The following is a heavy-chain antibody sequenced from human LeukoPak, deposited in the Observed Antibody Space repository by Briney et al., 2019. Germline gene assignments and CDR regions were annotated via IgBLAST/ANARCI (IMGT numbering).Heavy chain of an antibody. D-gene: IGHD3-9*01. CDR2: IYSGGST. Sequence: GGSLRLSCAASGFTVSSNYMSWVRQAPGKGLEWVSVIYSGGSTYYADSVKGRFTISRDNSKNTLYLQMNSLRAEDTAVYYCARDGDDILTLFDYWGQGTLVTVSS. CDR3: ARDGDDILTLFDY. CDR1: GFTVSSNY. J-gene: IGHJ4*02. V-gene: IGHV3-53*01.